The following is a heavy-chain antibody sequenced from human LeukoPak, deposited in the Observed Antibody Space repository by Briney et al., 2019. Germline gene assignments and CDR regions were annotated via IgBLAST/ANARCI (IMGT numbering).Heavy chain of an antibody. CDR3: ARGEEKATITALDS. Sequence: PGGSLRLSCAASGFTFSNYDMHWVRQAPGKGLEWVSAISISSSYIYYADSIKGRFTISRDNAENSLYLQMNSLRAVDTAVYFCARGEEKATITALDSWGEGTLVTVSS. CDR2: ISISSSYI. V-gene: IGHV3-21*01. D-gene: IGHD5-24*01. J-gene: IGHJ4*02. CDR1: GFTFSNYD.